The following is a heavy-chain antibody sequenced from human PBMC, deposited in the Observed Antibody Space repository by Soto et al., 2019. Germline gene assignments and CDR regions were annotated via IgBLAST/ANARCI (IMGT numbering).Heavy chain of an antibody. D-gene: IGHD5-18*01. CDR1: GYTFTSYG. V-gene: IGHV1-18*04. CDR2: ISAYNGNT. Sequence: GASVKVSCKASGYTFTSYGISWVRQAPGQGLEWMGWISAYNGNTNYAQKLQGRVTMTTDTSTSTAYMELRSLRSDDTAVYYCARDRVRDTAMADFDYWGQGTLVTVSS. J-gene: IGHJ4*02. CDR3: ARDRVRDTAMADFDY.